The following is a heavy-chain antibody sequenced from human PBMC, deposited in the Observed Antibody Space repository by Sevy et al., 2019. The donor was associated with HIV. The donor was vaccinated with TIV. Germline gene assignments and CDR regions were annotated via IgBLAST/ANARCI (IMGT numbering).Heavy chain of an antibody. Sequence: GGSLRLSFAASGFTLNKAWMNWVRQAPGKGLEWVGRIKSETDGGTTDYAEHVKGRFSISRDDSKNTLYLQMNSLKIEDTAVYYCSMEDGYNYFDYWGQGALVTVSS. CDR3: SMEDGYNYFDY. D-gene: IGHD5-12*01. J-gene: IGHJ4*02. CDR1: GFTLNKAW. V-gene: IGHV3-15*07. CDR2: IKSETDGGTT.